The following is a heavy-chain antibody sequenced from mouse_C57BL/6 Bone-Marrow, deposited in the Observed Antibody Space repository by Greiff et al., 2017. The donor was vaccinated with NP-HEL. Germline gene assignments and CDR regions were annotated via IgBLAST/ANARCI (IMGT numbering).Heavy chain of an antibody. CDR3: AREAYYSNYVLDY. J-gene: IGHJ2*01. CDR2: IDPSDSYT. Sequence: SGAELVRPGTSVKLSCKASGYTFTSYWMHWVKQRPGQGLEWIGVIDPSDSYTNYNQKFKGKATLTVDTSSSTAYMQLSSLTSEDSAVYYCAREAYYSNYVLDYWGQGTTLTVSS. V-gene: IGHV1-59*01. D-gene: IGHD2-5*01. CDR1: GYTFTSYW.